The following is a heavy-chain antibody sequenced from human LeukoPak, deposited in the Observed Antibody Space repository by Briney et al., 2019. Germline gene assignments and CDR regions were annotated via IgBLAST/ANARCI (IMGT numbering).Heavy chain of an antibody. J-gene: IGHJ3*02. Sequence: SGGSLRLSCAASGFTFSSYSMNWVRQAPGKGLEWVSSISSSSSYIYYADSVKGRFTISRDNAKNSLYLQMNSLRAEGTAVYYCARVKEASAFDIWGQGTMVTVSS. CDR1: GFTFSSYS. D-gene: IGHD5-12*01. CDR2: ISSSSSYI. V-gene: IGHV3-21*01. CDR3: ARVKEASAFDI.